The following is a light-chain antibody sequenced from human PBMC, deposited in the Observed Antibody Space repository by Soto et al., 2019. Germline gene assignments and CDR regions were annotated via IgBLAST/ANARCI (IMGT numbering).Light chain of an antibody. CDR3: QQRNNWGLT. J-gene: IGKJ3*01. CDR1: QSVGTS. Sequence: EIVLTQSPATLSLSPGESATLSCRVSQSVGTSLAWHQQKPGQAPRLLIFHSSERAAAIPARFSGSGSGTDFTLTISSLEPEDSAVYYCQQRNNWGLTFGPGTTVVVK. V-gene: IGKV3-11*01. CDR2: HSS.